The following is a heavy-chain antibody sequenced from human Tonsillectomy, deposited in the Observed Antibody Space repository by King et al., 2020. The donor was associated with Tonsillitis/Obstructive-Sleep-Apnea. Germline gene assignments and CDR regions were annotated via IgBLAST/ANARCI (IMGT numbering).Heavy chain of an antibody. V-gene: IGHV5-51*01. J-gene: IGHJ4*02. CDR2: VYPGDSDT. D-gene: IGHD2-21*02. CDR3: ARQALTAGPFIDY. Sequence: VQLVQSGAEVKKPGESLKISCMGFGYSFTDYWIGWVRQMPGKGLEWMGIVYPGDSDTRYSPSFQGQVTISADKSISTAYLQWSSLKASDTAMYYCARQALTAGPFIDYWGQGGLVTVSS. CDR1: GYSFTDYW.